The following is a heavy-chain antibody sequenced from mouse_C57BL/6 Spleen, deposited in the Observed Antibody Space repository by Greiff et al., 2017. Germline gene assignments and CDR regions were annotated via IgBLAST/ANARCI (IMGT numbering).Heavy chain of an antibody. CDR2: IDPSDSET. CDR1: GYTFTSYW. V-gene: IGHV1-52*01. J-gene: IGHJ2*01. Sequence: VQLQQPGAELVRPGSSVKLSCKASGYTFTSYWMHWVKQRPIQGLEWIGNIDPSDSETPYNQQFKDKATLTVDKSSSTAYMQLSSLTSEDSAVYYCARRGVDPYYFDYWGQGTTLTVSA. CDR3: ARRGVDPYYFDY.